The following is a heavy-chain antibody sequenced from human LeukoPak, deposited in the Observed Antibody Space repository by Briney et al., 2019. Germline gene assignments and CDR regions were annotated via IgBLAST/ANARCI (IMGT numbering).Heavy chain of an antibody. CDR1: GFTFSSYA. J-gene: IGHJ4*02. CDR2: ISGSGDST. D-gene: IGHD6-13*01. Sequence: GGSLRLSCAASGFTFSSYAMSWVRQAPGRGLEWVSAISGSGDSTYYADSVKGRFTISRDNSKNTLYLQMNSLRAEDTAVYYCARVQEIAAAGSDYWGQGTLVTVSS. V-gene: IGHV3-23*01. CDR3: ARVQEIAAAGSDY.